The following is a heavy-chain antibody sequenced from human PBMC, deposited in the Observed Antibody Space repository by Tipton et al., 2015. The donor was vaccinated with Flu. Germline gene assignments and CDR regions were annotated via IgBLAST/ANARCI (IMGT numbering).Heavy chain of an antibody. J-gene: IGHJ5*02. CDR1: GASISFKTFY. CDR2: IYHTGTT. D-gene: IGHD3-9*01. V-gene: IGHV4-39*07. CDR3: AKDRGVDWNWFDP. Sequence: TLSLTCSISGASISFKTFYWAWIRRLPGKGLEWIGSIYHTGTTYYKPSLKSRVTMSVDTSKNEVSLSVTSVTAADTAVYYCAKDRGVDWNWFDPWGRGTLVAVSS.